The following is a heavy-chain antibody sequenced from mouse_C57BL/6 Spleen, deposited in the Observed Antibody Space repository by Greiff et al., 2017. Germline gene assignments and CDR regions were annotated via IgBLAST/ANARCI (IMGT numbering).Heavy chain of an antibody. CDR1: GYTFTSYW. CDR2: IDPSDSYT. Sequence: QVQLQQPGAELVRPGTSVKLSCKASGYTFTSYWMHWVKQRPGQGLEWIGVIDPSDSYTNYNQKFKGKATLTVDTSSSTAYMQLSSLTSEDSTVYYCARFGPGDYAMDYWGQGTSVTVSS. CDR3: ARFGPGDYAMDY. V-gene: IGHV1-59*01. J-gene: IGHJ4*01.